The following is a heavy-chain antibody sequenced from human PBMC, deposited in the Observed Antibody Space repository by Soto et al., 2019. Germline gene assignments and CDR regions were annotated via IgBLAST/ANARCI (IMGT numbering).Heavy chain of an antibody. Sequence: QVQLVESGGGVVQPGRSLRLSCAASGFTFSSYGMHWVRQAPGQGLEWVAVIWYDGSNKYYADSVKGRFTISRDNSKNTLYLQMNSLRAEDTAVYYGARDRPCGMDVWGQGTTVTVSS. CDR2: IWYDGSNK. CDR3: ARDRPCGMDV. CDR1: GFTFSSYG. V-gene: IGHV3-33*01. J-gene: IGHJ6*02.